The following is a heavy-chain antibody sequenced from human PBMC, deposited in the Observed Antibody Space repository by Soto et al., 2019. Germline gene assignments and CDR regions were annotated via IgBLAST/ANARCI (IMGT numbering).Heavy chain of an antibody. V-gene: IGHV1-18*04. CDR3: ARGQVVNFDNWFDP. J-gene: IGHJ5*02. CDR2: NNPYSGHT. Sequence: QIQLVQSGAEVKKPGTSVKVSCKASGYTFTSYGICWVRQAPGLGLEWMGWNNPYSGHTNYAQNFQDRATLTTDTSTNTAYMELKSLRSDDTAVYFCARGQVVNFDNWFDPWGQGTLVTVSS. CDR1: GYTFTSYG. D-gene: IGHD3-22*01.